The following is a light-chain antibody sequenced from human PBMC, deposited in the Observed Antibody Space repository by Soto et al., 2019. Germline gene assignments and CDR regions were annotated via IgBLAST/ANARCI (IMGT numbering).Light chain of an antibody. V-gene: IGLV1-44*01. CDR1: SSNIKSHS. CDR2: TNN. CDR3: ATYDNSLKGV. Sequence: QSALAHPPSVSGAPGQKVTISCTGCSSNIKSHSVNWFQQVPGTAPRLLIITNNPRPSGVPDRFSGSKSGASASLAISGLQSEDEATYYCATYDNSLKGVFGTGTKCTAL. J-gene: IGLJ1*01.